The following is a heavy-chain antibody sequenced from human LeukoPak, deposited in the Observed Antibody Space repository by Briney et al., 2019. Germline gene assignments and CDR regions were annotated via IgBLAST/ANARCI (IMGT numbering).Heavy chain of an antibody. CDR3: ARARGFFGEPDFYYAMDV. J-gene: IGHJ6*02. Sequence: RSGGSLRLSCAASGFTVRNNYMSWARQAPGKGLECVSSIETGGTIHYADSVKGRFTISRDTSKNNLYLQMNSLRAEDTAAYYCARARGFFGEPDFYYAMDVWGQGTTVTVSS. CDR2: IETGGTI. V-gene: IGHV3-66*01. D-gene: IGHD3-10*01. CDR1: GFTVRNNY.